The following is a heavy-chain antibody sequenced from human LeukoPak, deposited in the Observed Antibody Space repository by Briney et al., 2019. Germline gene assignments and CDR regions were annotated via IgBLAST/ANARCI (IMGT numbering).Heavy chain of an antibody. J-gene: IGHJ4*02. CDR1: GGSINHHF. Sequence: SETLSLTCSVSGGSINHHFWSWIRQPAGKGLEWIGRIHSSGTTNYSPSLKSRVTMSLDTSKNQFSLRLSSLTAADTAVYYCARSVGGEQLDFDYWGQGTLVTVSS. V-gene: IGHV4-4*07. D-gene: IGHD6-13*01. CDR2: IHSSGTT. CDR3: ARSVGGEQLDFDY.